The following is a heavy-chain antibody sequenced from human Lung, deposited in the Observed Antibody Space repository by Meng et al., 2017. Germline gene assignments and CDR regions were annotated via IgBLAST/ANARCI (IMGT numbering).Heavy chain of an antibody. CDR2: MNPNSGNT. D-gene: IGHD1-1*01. CDR1: GYTFTNFD. J-gene: IGHJ4*02. CDR3: ATRNDGYDFDY. Sequence: QVQLVQSGAEVKKPGVFVSVSCKASGYTFTNFDINWVRQATGQGLQWMGWMNPNSGNTGYAQKFQGRVTMTRNTSISTAYMELSSLRSEDTAVYYCATRNDGYDFDYWGQGTLVTVSS. V-gene: IGHV1-8*01.